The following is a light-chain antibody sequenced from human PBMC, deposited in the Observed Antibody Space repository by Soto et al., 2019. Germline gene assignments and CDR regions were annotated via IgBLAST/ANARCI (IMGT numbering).Light chain of an antibody. CDR2: EVS. Sequence: QSALTQPASVAGSPGQSITISCTGANSDVGSYNLVSWYQQHPGKAPKLMIFEVSQRPSGVSNRFSGSKSGNTASLTISGLQAEDEADYYCCSYAGSGLGVFGGGTKLT. V-gene: IGLV2-23*02. J-gene: IGLJ3*02. CDR3: CSYAGSGLGV. CDR1: NSDVGSYNL.